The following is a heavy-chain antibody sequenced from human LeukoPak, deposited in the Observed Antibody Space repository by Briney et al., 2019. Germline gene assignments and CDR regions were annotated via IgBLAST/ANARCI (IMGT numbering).Heavy chain of an antibody. J-gene: IGHJ4*02. CDR2: IYSSGST. D-gene: IGHD2-21*02. Sequence: SETLSLTCAVYGGSFSGYYWSWIRQPPGKGLEWIGRIYSSGSTNYNPSPKSRVTISVDTSKNQFSLKLTSVTAADTAVYYCARGGYCGGDCYFYYWGQGTLVTVSS. CDR3: ARGGYCGGDCYFYY. CDR1: GGSFSGYY. V-gene: IGHV4-4*08.